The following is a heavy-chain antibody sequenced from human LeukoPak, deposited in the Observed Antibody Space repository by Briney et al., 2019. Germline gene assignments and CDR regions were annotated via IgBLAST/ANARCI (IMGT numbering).Heavy chain of an antibody. J-gene: IGHJ6*03. V-gene: IGHV3-23*01. CDR1: GFIYSNFA. D-gene: IGHD4-17*01. CDR2: ISGSGGSS. Sequence: PGGSLRLSCAASGFIYSNFAMNWVRQAPGKGLEWVSVISGSGGSSFYADSVKGRFIISRDNSKNTLYLQMNSLRVEDTAQYYCAKDLSYGDASYSYYYMDVWGKGTTVTVSS. CDR3: AKDLSYGDASYSYYYMDV.